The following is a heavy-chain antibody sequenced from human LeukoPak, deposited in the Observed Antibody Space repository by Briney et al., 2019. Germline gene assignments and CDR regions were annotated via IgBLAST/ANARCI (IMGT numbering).Heavy chain of an antibody. J-gene: IGHJ4*02. CDR2: IYYTGST. D-gene: IGHD5-18*01. CDR3: ARQPPGGSNYSYGNDY. CDR1: GGSLNSYY. Sequence: SETLSLTRTVSGGSLNSYYWTWIRQPPGKGLEWIGFIYYTGSTYYTPSLLSRVTMSVDTSENQFSLQLSSVTAAETAVYYCARQPPGGSNYSYGNDYWGQGTLVTVSS. V-gene: IGHV4-59*08.